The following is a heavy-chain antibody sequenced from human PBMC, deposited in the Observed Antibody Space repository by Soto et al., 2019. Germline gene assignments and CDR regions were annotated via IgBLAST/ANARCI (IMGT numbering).Heavy chain of an antibody. CDR1: GYSFTSYW. D-gene: IGHD2-15*01. V-gene: IGHV5-51*01. Sequence: PGESLKISCKGSGYSFTSYWIGWVRQMPGKGLEWMGIIYPGDSDTRYSASFQGQVTISADKSISTAYLQWSSLKASDTAMYYCASSVVVPSTMNYFDYWGQGSLVTVSS. CDR2: IYPGDSDT. J-gene: IGHJ4*02. CDR3: ASSVVVPSTMNYFDY.